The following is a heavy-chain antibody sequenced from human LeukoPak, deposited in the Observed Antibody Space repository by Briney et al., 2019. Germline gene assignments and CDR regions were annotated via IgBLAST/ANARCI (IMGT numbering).Heavy chain of an antibody. CDR3: ARGYSSGWDALDY. Sequence: SETLSLTCTVSGGSTSSYYWSWIRQPPGKGLEWIGYIYYSGSTNYNPSLKSRVTVSVDTSKNQFSLKLSSVTAADTAVYYCARGYSSGWDALDYWGQGTLVTVSS. D-gene: IGHD6-19*01. CDR1: GGSTSSYY. CDR2: IYYSGST. J-gene: IGHJ4*02. V-gene: IGHV4-59*08.